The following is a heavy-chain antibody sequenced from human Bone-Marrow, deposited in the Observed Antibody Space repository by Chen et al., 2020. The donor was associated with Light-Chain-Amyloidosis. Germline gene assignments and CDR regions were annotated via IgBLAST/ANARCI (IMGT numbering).Heavy chain of an antibody. D-gene: IGHD2-2*01. CDR2: ARGGDGPT. CDR1: GFTFSNYA. V-gene: IGHV3-23*01. Sequence: QPGGSXXXSCVGSGFTFSNYAMTWVRQAPGKGLEWVSVARGGDGPTYYADSVRGRFTIYRDNSKNTLYLQMNXLRAEDTAVYYCAKDRCTSISCSDFDYWGQGTLVTVSS. CDR3: AKDRCTSISCSDFDY. J-gene: IGHJ4*02.